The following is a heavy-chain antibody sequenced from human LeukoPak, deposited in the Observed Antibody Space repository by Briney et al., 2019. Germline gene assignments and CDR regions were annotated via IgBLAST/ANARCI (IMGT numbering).Heavy chain of an antibody. Sequence: PSASVKVSCKVSGYTLTELSMHWVRQAPGKGLEWMGGFDPEDGETIYAQKFQGRVTMIEDTSTDTAYMELSSLRSEDTAVYYCATAGQWPYYFDYWGQGTLVTASS. V-gene: IGHV1-24*01. CDR3: ATAGQWPYYFDY. CDR2: FDPEDGET. CDR1: GYTLTELS. D-gene: IGHD6-19*01. J-gene: IGHJ4*02.